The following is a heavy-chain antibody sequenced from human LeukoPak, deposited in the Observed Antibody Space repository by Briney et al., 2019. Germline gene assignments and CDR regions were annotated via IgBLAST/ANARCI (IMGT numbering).Heavy chain of an antibody. Sequence: PGGSLRLSCAASGFTSDDYGMSSVRQAPGKGLEWVSEIKWNGGSTAYADSVKGRFTISRDNPKNSLYLQMNSLRADDTAVYYCARDTDGSLDYWGQGILVTVAS. D-gene: IGHD1-26*01. CDR1: GFTSDDYG. V-gene: IGHV3-20*04. J-gene: IGHJ4*02. CDR3: ARDTDGSLDY. CDR2: IKWNGGST.